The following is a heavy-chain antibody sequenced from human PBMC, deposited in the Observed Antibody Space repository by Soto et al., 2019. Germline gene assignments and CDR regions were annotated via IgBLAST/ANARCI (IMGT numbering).Heavy chain of an antibody. CDR1: GFTFSSYA. V-gene: IGHV3-23*01. CDR3: AKDPSTSGIAAAGTLYYFDY. J-gene: IGHJ4*02. D-gene: IGHD6-13*01. CDR2: ISGSGGST. Sequence: GGSLRLSCAASGFTFSSYAMSWVRQAPGKGLEWVSAISGSGGSTYYADSVKGRFTISRDNSKNTLYLQMNSLRAEDTAVYYCAKDPSTSGIAAAGTLYYFDYWGQGTLVTVSS.